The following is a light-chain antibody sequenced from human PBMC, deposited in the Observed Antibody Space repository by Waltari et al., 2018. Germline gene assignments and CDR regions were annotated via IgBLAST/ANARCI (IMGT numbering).Light chain of an antibody. Sequence: EIVLTHSPATLSLSPGERATFSCRASQSVSSYLAWYQQKPGQAPRLLIYDASNRATGIPARFSGSGSGTDFTLTISSLEPEDFAVYYCQQRSNWPPRYTFGQGTKLEIK. V-gene: IGKV3-11*01. J-gene: IGKJ2*01. CDR1: QSVSSY. CDR3: QQRSNWPPRYT. CDR2: DAS.